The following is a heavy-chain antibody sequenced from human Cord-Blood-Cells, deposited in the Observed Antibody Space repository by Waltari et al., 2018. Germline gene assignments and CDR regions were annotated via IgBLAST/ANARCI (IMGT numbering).Heavy chain of an antibody. J-gene: IGHJ3*02. Sequence: QVQLQQSGPGLVKPSQTLSLTCAISGDRVASNSPAWNWIRQSASRGLEWLGRTYYRSKWYNDYAVSVKSRITINPDTSKNQFSLQLNSVTPEDTAVYYCAREYKSEVRYAFDIWGQGTMVTVSS. CDR1: GDRVASNSPA. CDR3: AREYKSEVRYAFDI. CDR2: TYYRSKWYN. V-gene: IGHV6-1*01. D-gene: IGHD1-20*01.